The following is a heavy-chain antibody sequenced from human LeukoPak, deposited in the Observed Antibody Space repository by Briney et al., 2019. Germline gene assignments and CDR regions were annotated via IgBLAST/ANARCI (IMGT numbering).Heavy chain of an antibody. CDR1: GFTFSSYA. V-gene: IGHV3-23*01. Sequence: PGGSLRLSCAASGFTFSSYAMSWVRQAPGKGLEGVSVISDSGGSAYYADSVKGRFTMSRDNSKNALYLQMNSLRAEDTAVYYCAKLMTKHSRYFDYWGQGTLVTVSS. CDR3: AKLMTKHSRYFDY. D-gene: IGHD4-11*01. CDR2: ISDSGGSA. J-gene: IGHJ4*02.